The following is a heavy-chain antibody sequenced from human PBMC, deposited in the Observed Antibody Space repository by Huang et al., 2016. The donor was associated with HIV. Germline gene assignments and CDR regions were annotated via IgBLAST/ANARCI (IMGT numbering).Heavy chain of an antibody. Sequence: QIQLMQSGPELKQPGASVKVSCKASGYTFTSYGITWVRQAPGQGPGWMGWISAASVETEYAQKFQGRVTLTTDTSTNIAYMELRSLRSDDTAKYYCARDPKYHRIGYYRQRRGIDIWGQGTMVIVSS. CDR1: GYTFTSYG. CDR2: ISAASVET. D-gene: IGHD3-22*01. V-gene: IGHV1-18*01. CDR3: ARDPKYHRIGYYRQRRGIDI. J-gene: IGHJ3*02.